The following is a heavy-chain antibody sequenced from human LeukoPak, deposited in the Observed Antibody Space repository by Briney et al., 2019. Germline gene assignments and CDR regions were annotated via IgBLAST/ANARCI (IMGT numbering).Heavy chain of an antibody. CDR2: INPNSGGT. D-gene: IGHD3-10*01. CDR3: ARSRTGSGFLFDY. CDR1: GYTFTGYY. J-gene: IGHJ4*02. V-gene: IGHV1-2*02. Sequence: DSLKVSCRASGYTFTGYYMHWVRQAPGQGLEWMGWINPNSGGTNYAQKFQGRVTMTRDTSISTAYMELSRLRSDDTAVYYCARSRTGSGFLFDYWGQGTLVTVSA.